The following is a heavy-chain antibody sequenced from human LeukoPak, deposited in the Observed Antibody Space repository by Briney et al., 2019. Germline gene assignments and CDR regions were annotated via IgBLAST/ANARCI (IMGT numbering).Heavy chain of an antibody. CDR3: ARDCSSTSCYASYYYGMDV. V-gene: IGHV3-21*01. Sequence: GGSLRLSCAASGFIFSSYSMNWVRQAPGKGLEWVSSISSSSSYIYYADSVKGRFTISRDNAKNSLYLQMNSLRAEDTAVYYCARDCSSTSCYASYYYGMDVWGKGTTVTVSS. J-gene: IGHJ6*04. D-gene: IGHD2-2*01. CDR2: ISSSSSYI. CDR1: GFIFSSYS.